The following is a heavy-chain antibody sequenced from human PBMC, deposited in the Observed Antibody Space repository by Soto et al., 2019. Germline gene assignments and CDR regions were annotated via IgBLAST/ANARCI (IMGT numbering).Heavy chain of an antibody. J-gene: IGHJ4*01. CDR1: GVTFSSYA. V-gene: IGHV3-23*01. CDR3: ATTYILDY. CDR2: LSESGTRT. Sequence: PGGSLRLSCAASGVTFSSYAMSWVRQAPEKGLEWVSALSESGTRTYYADSVKGRFTISRDNSMNTLYLEMNSLRAEDTAIYYCATTYILDYWGQGTLVTVSS. D-gene: IGHD3-16*01.